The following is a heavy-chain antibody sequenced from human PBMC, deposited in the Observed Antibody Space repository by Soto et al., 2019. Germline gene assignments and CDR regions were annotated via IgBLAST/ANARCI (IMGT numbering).Heavy chain of an antibody. D-gene: IGHD2-15*01. CDR3: AREGGYCSGGGCRYFDY. Sequence: EMQLVESGGGLVKPGGSLRLSCAASGFTFSTYSMNWVRQAPGKGLEWLSSINSDAYIYYADSVQGRFTVSRDNAKNSLSLQMSSLRVEDTAVYYCAREGGYCSGGGCRYFDYWGQGTLVTVSS. CDR1: GFTFSTYS. J-gene: IGHJ4*02. CDR2: INSDAYI. V-gene: IGHV3-21*01.